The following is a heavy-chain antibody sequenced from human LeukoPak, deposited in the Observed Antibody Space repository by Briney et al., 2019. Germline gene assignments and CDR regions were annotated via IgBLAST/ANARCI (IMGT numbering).Heavy chain of an antibody. V-gene: IGHV1-2*02. J-gene: IGHJ5*02. CDR3: ARVTLYCSSTSCSNWFDP. D-gene: IGHD2-2*01. CDR1: GYTFTGYY. Sequence: GASVKVSCKASGYTFTGYYMHWVRQAPGQGLEWMGWINPNSGGTNYAQKFQGRVTMTRDTSISTAYMELSRLRSDDTAVYYCARVTLYCSSTSCSNWFDPWGQGTLVTVSS. CDR2: INPNSGGT.